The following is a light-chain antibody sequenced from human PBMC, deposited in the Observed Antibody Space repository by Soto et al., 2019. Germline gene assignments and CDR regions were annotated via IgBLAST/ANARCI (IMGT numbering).Light chain of an antibody. Sequence: DIVMTQSPDSLAVSLGERATINCKSSQSVLYSSNNKNYLAWYQQKPGQPPNLLISWASTRESGVPDRFSGSGSGTDFTLTISSLQAEDVAVYYCQQYYSAPVTFGQGTKVEIK. CDR2: WAS. V-gene: IGKV4-1*01. J-gene: IGKJ1*01. CDR1: QSVLYSSNNKNY. CDR3: QQYYSAPVT.